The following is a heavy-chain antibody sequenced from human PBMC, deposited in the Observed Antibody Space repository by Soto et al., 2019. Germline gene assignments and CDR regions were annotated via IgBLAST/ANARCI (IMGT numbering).Heavy chain of an antibody. J-gene: IGHJ6*02. D-gene: IGHD2-15*01. CDR2: IQSGGTT. Sequence: EVQLVESGGGLVQPGGSLRLSCAASGFTVSSKYMTWVLQAPGKGLEWVSLIQSGGTTYYADSVKGRFTISRDTSENTLHLQMDSLRVEDTDVYYCARYDVLWDGGLCYWITGDVWGQWNTVTV. CDR1: GFTVSSKY. V-gene: IGHV3-66*01. CDR3: ARYDVLWDGGLCYWITGDV.